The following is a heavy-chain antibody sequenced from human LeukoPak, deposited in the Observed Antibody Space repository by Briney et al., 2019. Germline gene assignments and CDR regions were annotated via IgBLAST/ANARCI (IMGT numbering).Heavy chain of an antibody. CDR2: INPNSGGT. D-gene: IGHD3-9*01. Sequence: ASVKVSCKASGYTFTGYYMHWVRQAPGQGLEWMGWINPNSGGTNYAQKFQGRVTMTRDTSISTAYMELSRLRSDDTAVYYCARGAPHYDILTGYYFDKGGTDYWGQGTLVTVSS. J-gene: IGHJ4*02. CDR1: GYTFTGYY. V-gene: IGHV1-2*02. CDR3: ARGAPHYDILTGYYFDKGGTDY.